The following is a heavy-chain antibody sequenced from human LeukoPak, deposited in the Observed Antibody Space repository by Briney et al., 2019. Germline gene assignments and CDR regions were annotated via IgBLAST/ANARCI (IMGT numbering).Heavy chain of an antibody. CDR3: ARPGFRSSSRCSRYYFEY. CDR1: GYTFTNYY. Sequence: ASVKVSCKASGYTFTNYYMHWVRQAPGQGLEWMGIINPSGGGTNYAQKFQGRVTMTMDMSTSTVYMELSSLRSEDTALYYCARPGFRSSSRCSRYYFEYWGQGTQVTVSS. V-gene: IGHV1-46*01. D-gene: IGHD2-2*03. CDR2: INPSGGGT. J-gene: IGHJ4*02.